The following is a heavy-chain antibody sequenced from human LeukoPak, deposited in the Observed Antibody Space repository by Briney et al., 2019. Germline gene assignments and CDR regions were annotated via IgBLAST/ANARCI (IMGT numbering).Heavy chain of an antibody. V-gene: IGHV3-11*04. CDR3: ARAPLIAARPDY. Sequence: GESLKISCAASGFTFSDYYMSWIRQAPGKGLEWVSYISSSGSTIYYADSVKGRFTISRDNAKNSLYLQMNSLRAEDTAVYYCARAPLIAARPDYWGQGTLVTVSS. J-gene: IGHJ4*02. CDR1: GFTFSDYY. CDR2: ISSSGSTI. D-gene: IGHD6-6*01.